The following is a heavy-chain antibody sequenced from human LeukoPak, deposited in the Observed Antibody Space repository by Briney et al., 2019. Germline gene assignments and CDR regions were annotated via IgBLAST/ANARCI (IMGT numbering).Heavy chain of an antibody. CDR1: GFTFSSYD. D-gene: IGHD4-23*01. CDR2: ISNDGSNK. V-gene: IGHV3-30-3*01. CDR3: VLGHYGGLFDN. Sequence: GGSLRLSCAASGFTFSSYDMHWVRQAPGKGLEWVAVISNDGSNKDYADSVKGRFTISRDNSKNTLYVQMNSLRAEDTAVYYCVLGHYGGLFDNWGQGTLASVSS. J-gene: IGHJ4*02.